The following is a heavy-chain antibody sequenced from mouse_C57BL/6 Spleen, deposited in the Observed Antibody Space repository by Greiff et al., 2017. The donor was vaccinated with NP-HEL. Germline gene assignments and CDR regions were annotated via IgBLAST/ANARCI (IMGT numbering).Heavy chain of an antibody. CDR1: GFTFSSYG. J-gene: IGHJ2*01. V-gene: IGHV5-6*01. D-gene: IGHD1-1*01. CDR2: ISSGGSYT. Sequence: EVHLVESGGDLVKPGGSLKLSCAASGFTFSSYGMSWVSQTPDKRLEWVATISSGGSYTYYPDSVKGRFTISRDNANNTLYMQMSSLTSEDTAMYYCARPLHYYGSSYVYFDYWGQGTTLTVSS. CDR3: ARPLHYYGSSYVYFDY.